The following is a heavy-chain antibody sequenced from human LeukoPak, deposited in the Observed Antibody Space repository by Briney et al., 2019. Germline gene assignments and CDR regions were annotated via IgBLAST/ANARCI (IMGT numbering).Heavy chain of an antibody. V-gene: IGHV4-59*01. J-gene: IGHJ4*02. CDR3: ARAIAARIFDY. CDR2: IYYSGST. CDR1: GGSISSYY. Sequence: SSETLSLTCTVSGGSISSYYWSWIRQPPGKGLEWFGYIYYSGSTNYNPSLKSRVTISVDTSKNQFSLKLSSVTAADTAVYYCARAIAARIFDYWGQGTLVTVSS. D-gene: IGHD6-6*01.